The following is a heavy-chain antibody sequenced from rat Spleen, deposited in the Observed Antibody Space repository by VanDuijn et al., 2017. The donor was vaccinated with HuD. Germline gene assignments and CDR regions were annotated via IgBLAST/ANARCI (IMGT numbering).Heavy chain of an antibody. CDR2: IWSGENT. CDR1: GFTFSDYG. D-gene: IGHD1-11*01. J-gene: IGHJ2*01. Sequence: VQLVESGGGLVQPGRSLKLSCAASGFTFSDYGVAWVRQPPGKGLEWIAAIWSGENTYYNSALKSRLSISRDTSKSQVLLKMNSLQTEDTAMYFCARSGGYGYYFDYWGQGVMVTVSS. CDR3: ARSGGYGYYFDY. V-gene: IGHV2S8*01.